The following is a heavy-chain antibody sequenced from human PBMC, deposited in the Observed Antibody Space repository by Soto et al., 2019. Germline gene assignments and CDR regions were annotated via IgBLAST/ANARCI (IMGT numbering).Heavy chain of an antibody. CDR2: IYHSGST. V-gene: IGHV4-30-2*01. CDR3: ARGPPLGY. CDR1: GGSISSGGYS. Sequence: PSGTLSLTFAVSGGSISSGGYSWSWIRQPPGKGLECIGYIYHSGSTYYNPSLKSRVTISVDRSKNQFSLKLSSVTAADTAVYYCARGPPLGYWGQGTLVTVSS. J-gene: IGHJ4*02.